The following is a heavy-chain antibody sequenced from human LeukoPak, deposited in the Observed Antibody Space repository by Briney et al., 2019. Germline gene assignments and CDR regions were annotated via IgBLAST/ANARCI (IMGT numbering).Heavy chain of an antibody. CDR3: ARAGRGYNYYDSSGYGALGY. CDR1: GFTFSSYA. Sequence: GGSLRLSCAASGFTFSSYAMHWVRQAPGKGLEWVAVISYDGSNKYYADSVKGRFTISRDNSKNTLYLQMNSLRAEDTAVYYCARAGRGYNYYDSSGYGALGYWGQGTLVTVSS. V-gene: IGHV3-30-3*01. CDR2: ISYDGSNK. J-gene: IGHJ4*02. D-gene: IGHD3-22*01.